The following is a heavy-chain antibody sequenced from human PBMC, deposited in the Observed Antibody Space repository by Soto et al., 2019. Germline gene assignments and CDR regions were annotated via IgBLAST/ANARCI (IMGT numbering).Heavy chain of an antibody. CDR2: IYHSGST. Sequence: TLSLTCAVSGGSISSGGYSWSWIRQPPGKGLEWIGYIYHSGSTYYSPSLKSRVTISVDRSKNQFSLKLSSVTAADTAVYYCARQAAGYYYGMDVWGQGTTVTVSS. V-gene: IGHV4-30-2*01. J-gene: IGHJ6*02. CDR1: GGSISSGGYS. CDR3: ARQAAGYYYGMDV. D-gene: IGHD6-13*01.